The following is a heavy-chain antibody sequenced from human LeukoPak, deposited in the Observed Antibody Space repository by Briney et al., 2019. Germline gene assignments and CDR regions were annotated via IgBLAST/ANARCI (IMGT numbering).Heavy chain of an antibody. CDR1: GYTFTGYY. V-gene: IGHV1-2*02. Sequence: ASVKVSCKASGYTFTGYYMRWVRQAPGPGLEWMGCINPNSGGTNYAQKFQGRVTMTRDTSISPAYMELSRLRSDDTAVYYCARGLGSSSWLALGYWGQGTLVTVSS. D-gene: IGHD6-13*01. CDR2: INPNSGGT. J-gene: IGHJ4*02. CDR3: ARGLGSSSWLALGY.